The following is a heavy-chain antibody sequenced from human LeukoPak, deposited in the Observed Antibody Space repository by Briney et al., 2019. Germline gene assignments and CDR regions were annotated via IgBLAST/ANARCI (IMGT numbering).Heavy chain of an antibody. Sequence: GASVKVSCKASEGTFSSYAISWVRQAPGHGLEWMGGIIPIFGTANYAQKFQGRVTITADKSTSTAYMELSSLRSEDTAVYYCAREGGRGSYLDYWGQGTLVTVSS. D-gene: IGHD1-26*01. CDR1: EGTFSSYA. J-gene: IGHJ4*02. CDR3: AREGGRGSYLDY. V-gene: IGHV1-69*06. CDR2: IIPIFGTA.